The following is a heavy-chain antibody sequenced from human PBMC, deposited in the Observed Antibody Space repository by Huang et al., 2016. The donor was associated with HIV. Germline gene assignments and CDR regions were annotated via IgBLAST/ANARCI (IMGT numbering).Heavy chain of an antibody. Sequence: EVQLVESGGGLVQPGGSLKLSCAASGFTFSGSAMHWVRQASGKGREWCGRIRSKANSYATAYAASVKGRFTISRDDSKNTAYLQMNSLKTEDTAVYYCTRLTMIGDGDYWGQGTLVTVSS. CDR3: TRLTMIGDGDY. V-gene: IGHV3-73*01. CDR2: IRSKANSYAT. D-gene: IGHD3-22*01. J-gene: IGHJ4*02. CDR1: GFTFSGSA.